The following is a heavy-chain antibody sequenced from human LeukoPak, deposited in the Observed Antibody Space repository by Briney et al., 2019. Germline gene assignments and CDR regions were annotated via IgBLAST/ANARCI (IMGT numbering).Heavy chain of an antibody. J-gene: IGHJ6*02. D-gene: IGHD2-15*01. CDR3: ARSFCSGGSCYSVRYYYYGMDV. CDR1: GGSFSGYY. CDR2: INHSGST. Sequence: PSETLSLTCAVYGGSFSGYYRSWIRQPPGKGLEWIGEINHSGSTNYNPSLKSRVTISVDTSKNQFSLKLNSVTVADTAVYYCARSFCSGGSCYSVRYYYYGMDVWGQGTTVTVSS. V-gene: IGHV4-34*01.